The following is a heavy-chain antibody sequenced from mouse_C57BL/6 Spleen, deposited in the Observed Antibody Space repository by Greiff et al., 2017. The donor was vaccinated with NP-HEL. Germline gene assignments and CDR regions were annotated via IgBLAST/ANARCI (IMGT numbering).Heavy chain of an antibody. V-gene: IGHV1-72*01. CDR2: IDPNSGGT. J-gene: IGHJ4*01. CDR1: GYTFTSYW. Sequence: QSCKASGYTFTSYWMHWVKQRPGRGLEWIGRIDPNSGGTKYNEKFKSKATLTVDKPSSTAYMQLSSLTSEDSAVYYCARGHYSKDPLAMDYWGQGTSVTVSS. D-gene: IGHD2-5*01. CDR3: ARGHYSKDPLAMDY.